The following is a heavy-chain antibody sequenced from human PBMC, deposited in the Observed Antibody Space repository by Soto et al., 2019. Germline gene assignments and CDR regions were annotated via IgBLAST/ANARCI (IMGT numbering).Heavy chain of an antibody. Sequence: GGSLRLSCAASGFTFSDYYMSWIRQAPGKGLEWVSYISSSGSTIYYADSVKGRFTISRDNAKNSLYLQMNSLRAEDTAVYYCANLKNYYDSSGYYDPDAFDIWGQGTMVTVSS. CDR2: ISSSGSTI. CDR3: ANLKNYYDSSGYYDPDAFDI. J-gene: IGHJ3*02. CDR1: GFTFSDYY. D-gene: IGHD3-22*01. V-gene: IGHV3-11*01.